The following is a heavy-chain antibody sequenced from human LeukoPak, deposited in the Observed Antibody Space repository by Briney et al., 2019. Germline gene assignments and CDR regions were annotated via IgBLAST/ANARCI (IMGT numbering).Heavy chain of an antibody. D-gene: IGHD6-19*01. CDR1: GFTFSNYG. Sequence: GGSLRLSCAASGFTFSNYGMHWVRQAPGKGLEWVTFIRYDGSNKYYADSVKGRFTISRDNSKNTLYLQMNSLRAEDTAVYYCAKRDRMYTSGSYYFNYWGQGTLVTVSS. CDR3: AKRDRMYTSGSYYFNY. V-gene: IGHV3-30*02. J-gene: IGHJ4*02. CDR2: IRYDGSNK.